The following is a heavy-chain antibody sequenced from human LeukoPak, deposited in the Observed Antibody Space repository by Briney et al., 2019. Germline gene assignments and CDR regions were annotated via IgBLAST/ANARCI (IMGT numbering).Heavy chain of an antibody. CDR3: AREGHTILEWTYYYYYMDV. CDR1: GFTFRNYV. CDR2: IKQDGSEK. V-gene: IGHV3-7*01. D-gene: IGHD3-3*01. Sequence: PGGSLRLSCAASGFTFRNYVMSWVRQAPGKGLEWVANIKQDGSEKYYVDSVKGRFTISRDNAKNSLYLQMNSLRAEDTAVYYCAREGHTILEWTYYYYYMDVWGKGTTVTVSS. J-gene: IGHJ6*03.